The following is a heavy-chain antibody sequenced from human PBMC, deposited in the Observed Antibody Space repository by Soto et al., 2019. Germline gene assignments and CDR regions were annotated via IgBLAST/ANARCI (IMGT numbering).Heavy chain of an antibody. V-gene: IGHV3-23*01. D-gene: IGHD6-13*01. J-gene: IGHJ6*02. CDR1: GFTFSSYA. CDR2: ISGSGGST. Sequence: GGSLRLSCAASGFTFSSYAMSWVRQAPGKGLEWVSAISGSGGSTYYADSVKGRFTISRDNSKNTLYLQMNSLRAEDTAVYYCARDIAADGYYYYGMDVWGQGTTVTVSS. CDR3: ARDIAADGYYYYGMDV.